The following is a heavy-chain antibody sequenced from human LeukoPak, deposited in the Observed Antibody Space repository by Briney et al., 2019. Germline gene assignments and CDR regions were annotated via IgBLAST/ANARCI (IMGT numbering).Heavy chain of an antibody. CDR2: IFYSGRT. CDR3: ARRGEGYWYFDL. D-gene: IGHD5-12*01. V-gene: IGHV4-59*01. CDR1: GVSLTNYS. Sequence: PSETLSLTCTVSGVSLTNYSWSWIRQSPGKGLEWIAYIFYSGRTNYNPSLKSRATISVDTSKNQFSLKLTSLIAADTAVYYCARRGEGYWYFDLWGRGTLVTVSS. J-gene: IGHJ2*01.